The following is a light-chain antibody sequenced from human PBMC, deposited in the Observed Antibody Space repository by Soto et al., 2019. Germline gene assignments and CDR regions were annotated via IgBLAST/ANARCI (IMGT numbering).Light chain of an antibody. CDR2: FTS. CDR3: QQYNTWPLT. CDR1: QSLSNN. J-gene: IGKJ4*01. V-gene: IGKV3-15*01. Sequence: EIVMTQSPATLSVSPGERATLSCRASQSLSNNLAWYQQKPGQAPRLLIYFTSTSATGIPARFSGSGSGTEFTLTISSLQSEDFAVYYCQQYNTWPLTVGGGTKVETK.